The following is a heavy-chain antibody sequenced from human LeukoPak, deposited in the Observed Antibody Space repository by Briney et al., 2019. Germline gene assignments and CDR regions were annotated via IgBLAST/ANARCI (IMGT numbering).Heavy chain of an antibody. V-gene: IGHV4-59*08. CDR3: ARLDGYSSSWYSKTYYYGMDV. Sequence: SETLSLTCTVSGGSISSYYWSWIRQPPGKGLEWIGYIYYSGSTNYNPSPKSRVTISVDTSKNQFSLKLSSVTAADTAVYYCARLDGYSSSWYSKTYYYGMDVWGQGTTVTVSS. CDR1: GGSISSYY. CDR2: IYYSGST. J-gene: IGHJ6*02. D-gene: IGHD6-13*01.